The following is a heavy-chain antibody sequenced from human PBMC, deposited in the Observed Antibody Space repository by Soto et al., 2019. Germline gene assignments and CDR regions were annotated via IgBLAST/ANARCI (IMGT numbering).Heavy chain of an antibody. CDR1: GVTFSSYG. V-gene: IGHV3-30*18. CDR3: AKDPSRGAVAGIPFDY. CDR2: ISYDGSNK. Sequence: SPRLSCAASGVTFSSYGMHWVRQAPGKGLEWVAVISYDGSNKYYADSVKGRFTISRDNSKNTLYLQMNSLRAEDTAVYYCAKDPSRGAVAGIPFDYWGQGTLVTGSS. D-gene: IGHD6-19*01. J-gene: IGHJ4*02.